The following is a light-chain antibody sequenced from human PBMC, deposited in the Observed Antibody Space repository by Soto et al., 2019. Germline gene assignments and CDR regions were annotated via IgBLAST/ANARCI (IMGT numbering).Light chain of an antibody. CDR3: QEYNYWHPIT. V-gene: IGKV3-15*01. Sequence: IVMTQSPGTLSVSPGERATLSCRASQNIGNKVGWYQQKPGQAPRLLIYGASTRANGIPVRFSVSGSGTECTLTITSLQSEDSAVYYCQEYNYWHPITFGGGTKVEIK. CDR2: GAS. J-gene: IGKJ4*01. CDR1: QNIGNK.